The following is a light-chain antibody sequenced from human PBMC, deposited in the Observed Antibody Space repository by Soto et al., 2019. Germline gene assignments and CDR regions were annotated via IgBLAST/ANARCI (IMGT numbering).Light chain of an antibody. CDR1: SSDVGSYNF. CDR3: SSLAVSGPWV. Sequence: QSVLTQPASVSGSPGQSITISCTGSSSDVGSYNFVSWHQQHPGKAPKLMIYEGSKRPSGVSNRFSGSKSGNTASLTISGFQAEAGADYSCSSLAVSGPWVFGGGPRLTVL. CDR2: EGS. J-gene: IGLJ7*01. V-gene: IGLV2-23*01.